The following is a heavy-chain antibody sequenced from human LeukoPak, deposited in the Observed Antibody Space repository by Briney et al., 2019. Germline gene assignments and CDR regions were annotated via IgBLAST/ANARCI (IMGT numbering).Heavy chain of an antibody. J-gene: IGHJ3*01. CDR2: IIPIFGTA. V-gene: IGHV1-69*13. D-gene: IGHD6-13*01. CDR1: GGTFSSYA. Sequence: SVKVSCKASGGTFSSYAISWVRQAPGQGLEWMGGIIPIFGTANYAQKFQGRVTITADESTSTAYMELSSLRSEDTAVYYCARDPGIFWQQLSWGQGTMVTVSS. CDR3: ARDPGIFWQQLS.